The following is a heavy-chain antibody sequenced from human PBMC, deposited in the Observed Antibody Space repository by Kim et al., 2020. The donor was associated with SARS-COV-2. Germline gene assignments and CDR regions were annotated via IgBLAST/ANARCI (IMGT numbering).Heavy chain of an antibody. J-gene: IGHJ4*02. D-gene: IGHD3-10*01. Sequence: PSPKRRVTISVDKSKNQFSLKLSSVTAADTAVYYCASLRRVYYGSGSYDYWGQGTLVTVSS. CDR3: ASLRRVYYGSGSYDY. V-gene: IGHV4-4*02.